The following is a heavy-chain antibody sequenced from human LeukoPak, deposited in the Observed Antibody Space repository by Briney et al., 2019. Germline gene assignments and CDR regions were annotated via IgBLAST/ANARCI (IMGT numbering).Heavy chain of an antibody. D-gene: IGHD4-17*01. CDR3: AREDLDYGDPVD. V-gene: IGHV3-74*01. Sequence: GGSLRLSCVASGFTFSSYWMHWVRQDPRKGLVWVSRISGDGRNINYADSVRGRFTISRDNAKNTLYLQMNTLRVEDTAVYYCAREDLDYGDPVDWGQGTLVTVSS. CDR1: GFTFSSYW. J-gene: IGHJ4*02. CDR2: ISGDGRNI.